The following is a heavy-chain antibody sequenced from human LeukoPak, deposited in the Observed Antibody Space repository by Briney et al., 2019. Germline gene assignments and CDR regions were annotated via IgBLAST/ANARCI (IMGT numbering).Heavy chain of an antibody. CDR1: GVTFSNYW. V-gene: IGHV3-74*01. CDR3: ARSQSGVFDV. Sequence: GGSLRLSCVASGVTFSNYWMQWVRQVPGKGLVWVSRLNGDGTNIIYADSVKGRFTISRDNAENTLYLQMNSLRAEDTALYYCARSQSGVFDVWGQGTMVTVSS. D-gene: IGHD2-8*01. CDR2: LNGDGTNI. J-gene: IGHJ3*01.